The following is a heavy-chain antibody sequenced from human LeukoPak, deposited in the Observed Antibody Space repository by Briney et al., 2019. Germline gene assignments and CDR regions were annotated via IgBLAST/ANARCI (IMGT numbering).Heavy chain of an antibody. Sequence: GGSLRLSCAASGFTFSSYAMSWVRQAPGKGLEWVSAITSGGGDTYHADTVKGRITISRDNSRHTLYLQMNSLQVEDTAVYYCAKGSSSSRPYYFDFWGQGTLVTVSS. CDR1: GFTFSSYA. D-gene: IGHD6-6*01. CDR2: ITSGGGDT. V-gene: IGHV3-23*01. J-gene: IGHJ4*02. CDR3: AKGSSSSRPYYFDF.